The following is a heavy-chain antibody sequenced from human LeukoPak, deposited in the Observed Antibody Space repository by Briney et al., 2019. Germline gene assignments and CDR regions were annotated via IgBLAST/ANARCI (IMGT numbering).Heavy chain of an antibody. CDR1: GYIFTSYD. V-gene: IGHV1-8*01. CDR3: ARGGSSWSHYYYYYMDV. J-gene: IGHJ6*03. D-gene: IGHD6-13*01. Sequence: ASVKVSCKASGYIFTSYDINWVRQATGQGLEWMGWMNPNSGNTGYAQKFQGRVTMTRNTSISTAYMELSSLRSEDTAVYYCARGGSSWSHYYYYYMDVWGKGTTVTVSS. CDR2: MNPNSGNT.